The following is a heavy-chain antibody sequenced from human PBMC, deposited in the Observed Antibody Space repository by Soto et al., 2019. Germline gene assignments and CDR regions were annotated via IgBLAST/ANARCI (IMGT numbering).Heavy chain of an antibody. J-gene: IGHJ4*02. D-gene: IGHD7-27*01. CDR2: IYYSGST. V-gene: IGHV4-61*08. Sequence: SETLSLTCAVSGGSISSGGYSWSWIRQPPGKGLEWIGYIYYSGSTNYNPSLQSRVTISVDTSKNQFSLKLSSVTAADTAVYYCARGPSGDKVHYWGQGALVTVSS. CDR1: GGSISSGGYS. CDR3: ARGPSGDKVHY.